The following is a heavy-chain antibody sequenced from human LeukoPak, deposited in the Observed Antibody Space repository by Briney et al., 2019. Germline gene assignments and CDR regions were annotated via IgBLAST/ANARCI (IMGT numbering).Heavy chain of an antibody. CDR3: ARVQGFSYTYDWFDP. D-gene: IGHD5-18*01. CDR2: LYTSGGT. Sequence: PSETLSLICSVSGVSISSHYWSWIRQPAGKGLEWIGRLYTSGGTNHNPSLKSRVTMSVDTSKNQFSLSLGSVTAADTAVYYCARVQGFSYTYDWFDPWGLGTLVTVSS. V-gene: IGHV4-4*07. J-gene: IGHJ5*02. CDR1: GVSISSHY.